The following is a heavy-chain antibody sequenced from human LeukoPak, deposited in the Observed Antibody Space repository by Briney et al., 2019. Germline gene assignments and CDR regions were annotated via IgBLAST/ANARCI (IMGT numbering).Heavy chain of an antibody. CDR3: ARDPISGSYLYYYYGMDV. J-gene: IGHJ6*02. D-gene: IGHD1-26*01. CDR2: INAGNGNT. Sequence: LWASVKVSCKASGYTFTSYAMHWVRQAPGQRLEWMGWINAGNGNTKYSQKFQGRVTITRDTSASTAYMELSSLRSEDTAVYYCARDPISGSYLYYYYGMDVWGQGTAVTVSS. CDR1: GYTFTSYA. V-gene: IGHV1-3*01.